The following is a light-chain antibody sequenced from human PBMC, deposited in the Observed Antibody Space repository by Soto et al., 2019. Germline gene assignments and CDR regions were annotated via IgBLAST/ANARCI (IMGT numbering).Light chain of an antibody. CDR3: QQSYSTTIT. CDR1: QGISSY. CDR2: AAS. Sequence: IQLTQSPSSLSASVGDRVTITCGASQGISSYLDWYQKKPGKAPKLLIYAASTLQSGVPSRLSGSGSGTDFTITISSMKNEDFETYYCQQSYSTTITFGQGTRLEIK. V-gene: IGKV1-39*01. J-gene: IGKJ5*01.